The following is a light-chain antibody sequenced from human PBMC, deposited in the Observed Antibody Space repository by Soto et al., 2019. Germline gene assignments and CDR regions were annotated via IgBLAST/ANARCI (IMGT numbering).Light chain of an antibody. CDR1: QSVSSSY. CDR2: GAC. Sequence: EIVLTQSPGTLSLSPGERATLSCRASQSVSSSYLAWYQQKPGQAPRLLIYGACSRASGSPDRYSGSGSATDFTLTISRLEPRDFAVYYCQQYGISPRTFGQGTKVEIK. CDR3: QQYGISPRT. V-gene: IGKV3-20*01. J-gene: IGKJ1*01.